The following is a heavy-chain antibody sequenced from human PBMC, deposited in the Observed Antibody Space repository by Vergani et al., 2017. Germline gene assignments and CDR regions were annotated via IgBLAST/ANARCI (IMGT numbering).Heavy chain of an antibody. V-gene: IGHV4-59*12. D-gene: IGHD3-10*01. CDR1: GGSISSYY. CDR2: IYYSGST. Sequence: QVQLQESGPGLVKPSETLSLTCTVSGGSISSYYWSWIRQPPGKGLEWIGYIYYSGSTNYNPSLKSRVTISVDRSKNQFSLKLSSVTAADTAVYYCARGTVWFGPFDYWGQGTLVTVSS. J-gene: IGHJ4*02. CDR3: ARGTVWFGPFDY.